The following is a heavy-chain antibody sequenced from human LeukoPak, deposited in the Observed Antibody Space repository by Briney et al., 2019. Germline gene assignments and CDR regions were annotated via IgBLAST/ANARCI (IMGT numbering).Heavy chain of an antibody. Sequence: GGSLRLSCAASGFTFSDYYMSWIRQAPGKGLEWVSYISSSSSYIYYADSVKGRFTISRDNSKNTLYLLMNSLRAEDTAVYYCASRDPCSGGSCYGLGYWGQGTLVTVSS. CDR3: ASRDPCSGGSCYGLGY. J-gene: IGHJ4*02. V-gene: IGHV3-11*03. CDR2: ISSSSSYI. D-gene: IGHD2-15*01. CDR1: GFTFSDYY.